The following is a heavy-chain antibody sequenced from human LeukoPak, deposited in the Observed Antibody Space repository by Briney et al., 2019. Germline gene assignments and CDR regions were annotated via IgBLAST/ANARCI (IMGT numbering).Heavy chain of an antibody. V-gene: IGHV3-23*01. D-gene: IGHD6-13*01. J-gene: IGHJ6*03. CDR2: ISGSGGST. Sequence: GGSLRLSCAAYGFTFSSYAMTWVRQAPGKGLEWVSAISGSGGSTYYADSVKGRFTISRDNSKNTLYLPMNSLRAEDTAVYYCASPAPDGYSSSWYRYYYYYMDVWGKGTTVTISS. CDR1: GFTFSSYA. CDR3: ASPAPDGYSSSWYRYYYYYMDV.